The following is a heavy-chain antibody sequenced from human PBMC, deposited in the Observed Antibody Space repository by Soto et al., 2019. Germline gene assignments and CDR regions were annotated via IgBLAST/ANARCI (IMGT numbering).Heavy chain of an antibody. CDR3: ARDAYGSGSYYIRNNWFDP. CDR1: GGSISSYY. Sequence: SETLSLTCTVSGGSISSYYWSWIRQPPGKGLEWIGYIYYSGSTNYNPSLKSRVTMTRDTSTSTVYMELSSLRSEDTAVYYCARDAYGSGSYYIRNNWFDPWGQGTLVTVSS. D-gene: IGHD3-10*01. V-gene: IGHV4-59*01. CDR2: IYYSGST. J-gene: IGHJ5*02.